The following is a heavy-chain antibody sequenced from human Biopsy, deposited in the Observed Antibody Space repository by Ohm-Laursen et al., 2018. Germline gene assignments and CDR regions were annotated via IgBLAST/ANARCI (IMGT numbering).Heavy chain of an antibody. Sequence: SETLSLTCSVSGGSISSDYWSWIRQTPGKGLEWTGYIYYSGSNNYNPSLKSRITISVDTSNNQFSLRLNSVTAADTVVYYWARATNSTGWPYYYFYGMDVWGQGTTVTVSS. CDR3: ARATNSTGWPYYYFYGMDV. V-gene: IGHV4-59*01. CDR2: IYYSGSN. CDR1: GGSISSDY. J-gene: IGHJ6*02. D-gene: IGHD2/OR15-2a*01.